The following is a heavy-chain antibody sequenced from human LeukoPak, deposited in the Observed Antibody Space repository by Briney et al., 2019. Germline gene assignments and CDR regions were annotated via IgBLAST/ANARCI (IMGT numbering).Heavy chain of an antibody. J-gene: IGHJ4*02. D-gene: IGHD5-12*01. CDR3: ARLRGYTDGNPGY. Sequence: PSETLSLTCTVSGGSISSSRSYYWGWIRQPPGKGLEWIGSIYYTGDTYYNSSLKSRVTISVDTSKNQFSLKLSSVTAADAALYYCARLRGYTDGNPGYWGQGSLVTVSS. CDR2: IYYTGDT. V-gene: IGHV4-39*01. CDR1: GGSISSSRSYY.